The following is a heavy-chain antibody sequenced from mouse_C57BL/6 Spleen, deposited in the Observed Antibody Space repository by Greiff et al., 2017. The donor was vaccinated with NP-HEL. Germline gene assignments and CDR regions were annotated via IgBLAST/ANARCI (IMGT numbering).Heavy chain of an antibody. CDR1: GYTFTSYW. J-gene: IGHJ3*01. Sequence: QVQLQQSGAELAKPGASVKLSCKASGYTFTSYWMHWVKQRPGQGLEWIGYINPSSGYTKYNQKFKDKATLTADTSSSTAYMQLSSLTYEDSAVYYCARGDGNYPWFAYWGQGTLVTVSA. CDR2: INPSSGYT. CDR3: ARGDGNYPWFAY. D-gene: IGHD2-1*01. V-gene: IGHV1-7*01.